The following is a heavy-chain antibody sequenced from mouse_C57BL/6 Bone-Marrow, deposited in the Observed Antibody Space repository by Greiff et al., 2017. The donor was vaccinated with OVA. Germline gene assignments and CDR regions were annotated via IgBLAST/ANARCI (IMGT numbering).Heavy chain of an antibody. Sequence: QVQLQQSGPELVKPGASVKISCKASGYAFSSSWMNWVKQRPGKGLEWIGRIYPGDGDTNYNGKFKGKATLTAVKSSSTAYMQLSSLTSEDSAVYFCAKRRWNYFDYWGQGTTLTVSS. CDR2: IYPGDGDT. V-gene: IGHV1-82*01. D-gene: IGHD2-3*01. CDR1: GYAFSSSW. J-gene: IGHJ2*01. CDR3: AKRRWNYFDY.